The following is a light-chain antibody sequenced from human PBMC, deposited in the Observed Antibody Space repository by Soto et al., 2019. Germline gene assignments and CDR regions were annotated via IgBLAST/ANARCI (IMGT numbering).Light chain of an antibody. CDR3: CSYAGSNNLL. Sequence: QSALTQPPSASGSPGQSVTISCTGTSSDVGGYNYVSWYQQHPGKAPKLMIYEVSKRPSGVPDRFSGSKSGNTASLTVSGFQAEDEADYYCCSYAGSNNLLFGGGTKLTVL. CDR1: SSDVGGYNY. CDR2: EVS. V-gene: IGLV2-8*01. J-gene: IGLJ2*01.